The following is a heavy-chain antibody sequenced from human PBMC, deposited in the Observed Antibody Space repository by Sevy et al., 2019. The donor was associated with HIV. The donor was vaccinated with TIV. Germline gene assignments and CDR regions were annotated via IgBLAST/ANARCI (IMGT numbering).Heavy chain of an antibody. J-gene: IGHJ5*02. CDR1: GFTFSNYD. CDR2: IRGSGSDI. Sequence: GGSLRLSCVASGFTFSNYDMNWVRQAPGKGLEWVSKIRGSGSDIYYADSVKGRFTISRDNAKDSLNLQMNSLRAEDTAVYYCVRNGGAYDSVFDPWGQGTLVTVS. CDR3: VRNGGAYDSVFDP. V-gene: IGHV3-48*03. D-gene: IGHD3-22*01.